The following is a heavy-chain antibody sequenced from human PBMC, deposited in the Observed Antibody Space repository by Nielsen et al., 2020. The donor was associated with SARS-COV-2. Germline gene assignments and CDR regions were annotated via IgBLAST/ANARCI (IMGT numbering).Heavy chain of an antibody. CDR3: ARNDILTGYSPDY. Sequence: GESLKISCRESGYSSTGHGITWVRQMPGKGLEWMGFIFPGDSDTKYSPSFQGRVTISVDKSITTAYLQWSSLGASDTAIYYCARNDILTGYSPDYWGQGTLVTVSS. CDR1: GYSSTGHG. V-gene: IGHV5-51*01. D-gene: IGHD3-9*01. CDR2: IFPGDSDT. J-gene: IGHJ4*02.